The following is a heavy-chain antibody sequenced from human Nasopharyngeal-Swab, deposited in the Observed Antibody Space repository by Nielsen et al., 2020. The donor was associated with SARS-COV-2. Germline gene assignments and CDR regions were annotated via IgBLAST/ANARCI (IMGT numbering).Heavy chain of an antibody. CDR2: IKSDGSST. J-gene: IGHJ4*02. Sequence: GGSLRLSCAASGFTFSSYCMHWVRHAPGKGLVWVARIKSDGSSTSYADSVKGRFTISRDKAKNPLYLQMNSLRAEDTAVYYCARAYYFDSWGQGTLVTVSS. CDR1: GFTFSSYC. V-gene: IGHV3-74*01. CDR3: ARAYYFDS.